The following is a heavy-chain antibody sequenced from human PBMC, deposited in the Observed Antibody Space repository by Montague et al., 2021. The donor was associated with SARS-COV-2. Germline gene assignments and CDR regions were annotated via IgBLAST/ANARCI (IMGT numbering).Heavy chain of an antibody. V-gene: IGHV4-61*08. J-gene: IGHJ4*03. CDR1: GGSISSGGYY. D-gene: IGHD5-12*01. CDR2: IYYSGST. CDR3: ARVGYGGYVLDAFDL. Sequence: SETLSLTCTVSGGSISSGGYYWIWIRQPPGKGLVWIGYIYYSGSTNYNPSLKSRVTISVDTSKNQFSLKLSSVTAADTAVYYCARVGYGGYVLDAFDLWGQGTLVTVSS.